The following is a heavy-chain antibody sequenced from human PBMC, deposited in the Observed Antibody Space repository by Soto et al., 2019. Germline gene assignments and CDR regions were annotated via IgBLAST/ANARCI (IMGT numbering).Heavy chain of an antibody. D-gene: IGHD5-18*01. CDR1: GGSISSSSYY. V-gene: IGHV4-39*01. Sequence: QLQLQESGPGLVKPSETLSLTCTISGGSISSSSYYWGWIRQPPGKGLEWIGSIYYSGSTYYNPSLKSRVTISVDTSKNQFSLKLSSVTAADTAVYYCARLRGRGYSYGAYYYYYGMDVWGQGTTVTVSS. J-gene: IGHJ6*02. CDR3: ARLRGRGYSYGAYYYYYGMDV. CDR2: IYYSGST.